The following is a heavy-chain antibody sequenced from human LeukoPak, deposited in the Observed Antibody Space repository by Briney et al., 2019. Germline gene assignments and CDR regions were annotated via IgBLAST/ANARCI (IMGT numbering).Heavy chain of an antibody. D-gene: IGHD3-3*01. CDR1: GFTFSSYV. V-gene: IGHV3-30*02. Sequence: GGSLRLSCAASGFTFSSYVMHWVRQAPGKGLEWVAFIRYDGSYKYYADSVKGRFTISRDNSKNTLYLQMNSLRAEDTAVYYCAKTTIFPNWFDPWGQGTLVTVSS. J-gene: IGHJ5*02. CDR3: AKTTIFPNWFDP. CDR2: IRYDGSYK.